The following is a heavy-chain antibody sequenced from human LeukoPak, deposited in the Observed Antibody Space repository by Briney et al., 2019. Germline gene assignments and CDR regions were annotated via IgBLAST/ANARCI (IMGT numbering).Heavy chain of an antibody. CDR1: GGSISSYY. Sequence: SETLSLTCTVSGGSISSYYWSWIRQPPGKGLEWIGYIYYSGSTNYNPSLKSRVTISVDTSKNQFSLKLSSVTAADTAVYYCAGHEKGTTTPEYWGQGTLVTVSS. J-gene: IGHJ4*02. CDR2: IYYSGST. D-gene: IGHD1-1*01. V-gene: IGHV4-59*08. CDR3: AGHEKGTTTPEY.